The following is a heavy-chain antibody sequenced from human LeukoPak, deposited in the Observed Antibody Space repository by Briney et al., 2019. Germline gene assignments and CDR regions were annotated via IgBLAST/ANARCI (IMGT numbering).Heavy chain of an antibody. CDR3: ARGIWNSGLYGPYYFDY. J-gene: IGHJ4*02. CDR2: ISYDGSNK. Sequence: GGSLRLSCAASGFTFSSYAMHWVRQAPGKGLEWVAVISYDGSNKYYADSVKGRFTISRDNSKNTLYLQMNSLRAEDTAVYYCARGIWNSGLYGPYYFDYWGQGTLVTVSS. CDR1: GFTFSSYA. D-gene: IGHD1/OR15-1a*01. V-gene: IGHV3-30-3*01.